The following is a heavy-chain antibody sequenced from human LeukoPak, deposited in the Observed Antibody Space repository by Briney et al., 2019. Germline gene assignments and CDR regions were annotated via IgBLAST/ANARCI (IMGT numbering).Heavy chain of an antibody. Sequence: GGSLRLSCAASGFTFSRHWMHWVRQAPGRGLVWVSRSNSDGSSTNYADSVKGRFTISRDNAKNTLYLQMNSLRAEDTAVYYCASDTVDTAVGIDYWGQGTLVTVSS. D-gene: IGHD5-18*01. CDR2: SNSDGSST. CDR3: ASDTVDTAVGIDY. V-gene: IGHV3-74*01. CDR1: GFTFSRHW. J-gene: IGHJ4*02.